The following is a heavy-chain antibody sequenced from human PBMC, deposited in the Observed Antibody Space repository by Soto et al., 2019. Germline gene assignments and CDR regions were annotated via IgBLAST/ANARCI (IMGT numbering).Heavy chain of an antibody. CDR1: GGSISSSSYY. CDR3: ARADDYGIHAVGALDI. J-gene: IGHJ3*02. D-gene: IGHD4-17*01. V-gene: IGHV4-39*01. Sequence: SETLSLTCTVSGGSISSSSYYWGWIRQPPGKGLEWIGSIYYSGSTYYNPSLKSRVTISVDTSKNQFSLKLSSVTAADTAVYYCARADDYGIHAVGALDIWGQGTMVTVSS. CDR2: IYYSGST.